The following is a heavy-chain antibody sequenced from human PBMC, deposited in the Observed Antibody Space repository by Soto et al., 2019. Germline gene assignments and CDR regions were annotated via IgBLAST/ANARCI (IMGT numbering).Heavy chain of an antibody. CDR2: IVVGSGNK. D-gene: IGHD4-17*01. CDR3: AAEGTVTTGMDV. CDR1: GFTFTSSA. V-gene: IGHV1-58*02. J-gene: IGHJ6*02. Sequence: QMQLVQSGPEVKKPGTSVKVSCKASGFTFTSSAMQWVRQARGQRLERIGWIVVGSGNKKYEQKFQERVTITRDMSTSTADMELSSMRSEDTAVYYCAAEGTVTTGMDVWGQGTTVTVSS.